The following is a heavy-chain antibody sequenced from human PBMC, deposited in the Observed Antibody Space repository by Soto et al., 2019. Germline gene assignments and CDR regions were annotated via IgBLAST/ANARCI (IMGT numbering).Heavy chain of an antibody. CDR1: GYGFTTYG. CDR3: ARGRYGDY. Sequence: QVHLVQSGAEVKKPGASVKVSCKGSGYGFTTYGITWVRQAPGQGLEWMAWISAHNGNTNYAQKGQGRVTVSRDTSTSTAYMELRSLRYDATAVYYCARGRYGDYWGQGALVTVFS. J-gene: IGHJ4*02. V-gene: IGHV1-18*01. CDR2: ISAHNGNT. D-gene: IGHD1-1*01.